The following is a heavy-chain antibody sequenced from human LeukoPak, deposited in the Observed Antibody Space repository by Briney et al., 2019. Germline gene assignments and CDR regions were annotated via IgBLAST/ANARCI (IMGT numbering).Heavy chain of an antibody. CDR3: ASVYNYGMDV. Sequence: ASVKVSYKASGYTVTSYYMHWVRQAPGQGLEWMGILNPSGGSTSYAQKFQGRATLTRATSTSTVYMELSSLRSEGTAVYYCASVYNYGMDVWGQGTTVIVSS. V-gene: IGHV1-46*01. J-gene: IGHJ6*02. CDR1: GYTVTSYY. CDR2: LNPSGGST.